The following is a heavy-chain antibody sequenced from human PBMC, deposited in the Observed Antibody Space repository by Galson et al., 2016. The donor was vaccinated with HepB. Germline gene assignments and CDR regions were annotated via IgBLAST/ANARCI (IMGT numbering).Heavy chain of an antibody. J-gene: IGHJ4*02. CDR3: VRVAVAMTTVGPFDY. CDR1: GYSFRSYG. V-gene: IGHV1-18*04. CDR2: ISGLNGHT. Sequence: SVKVSCKASGYSFRSYGISWVRQAPGQGLEWMGWISGLNGHTIYAQKFQDRVTMTIDTSTSTVSMVLRSLRSDDTAVYYCVRVAVAMTTVGPFDYWGQGTLVIVSS. D-gene: IGHD4-11*01.